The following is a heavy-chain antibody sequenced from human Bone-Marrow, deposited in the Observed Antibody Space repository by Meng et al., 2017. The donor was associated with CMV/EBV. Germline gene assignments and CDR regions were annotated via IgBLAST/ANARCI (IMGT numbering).Heavy chain of an antibody. CDR1: GFTFSSYS. D-gene: IGHD5-12*01. V-gene: IGHV3-21*04. CDR3: ARVIRGYERVDY. Sequence: GESLKISCAASGFTFSSYSMNWVRQAPGKGLEWVSSISSSSSYIYYADSVKGRFTISRDNAKNSLYLQMNSLRAEDTAVYYCARVIRGYERVDYWGQGTLVTVSS. J-gene: IGHJ4*02. CDR2: ISSSSSYI.